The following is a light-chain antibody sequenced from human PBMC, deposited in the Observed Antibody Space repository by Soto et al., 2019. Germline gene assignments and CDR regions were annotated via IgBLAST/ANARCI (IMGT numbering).Light chain of an antibody. V-gene: IGKV3-20*01. CDR1: QSVSSSY. CDR3: QQFET. Sequence: EIVLTQSPGTLSLSPGERATLSYRASQSVSSSYFAWYQQKPGQAPRLLIYGTSSRATGIPDRFSGSGSGTDFTLTISRLEPEDFAVYYCQQFETFGPGTKVDIK. CDR2: GTS. J-gene: IGKJ1*01.